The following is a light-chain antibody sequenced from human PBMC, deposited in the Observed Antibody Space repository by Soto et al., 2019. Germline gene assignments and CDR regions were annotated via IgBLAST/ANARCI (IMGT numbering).Light chain of an antibody. Sequence: QSVLTQPRSVSGSPGQSVTISCTGTSSDVGGYNHVSWYQQHPGKAPKLMIYDVSKRPSGVPDRLSGSKSGNTASLTISGLQAEDEADYYCCSYAGSIYVFGTGTKVTVL. V-gene: IGLV2-11*01. J-gene: IGLJ1*01. CDR3: CSYAGSIYV. CDR2: DVS. CDR1: SSDVGGYNH.